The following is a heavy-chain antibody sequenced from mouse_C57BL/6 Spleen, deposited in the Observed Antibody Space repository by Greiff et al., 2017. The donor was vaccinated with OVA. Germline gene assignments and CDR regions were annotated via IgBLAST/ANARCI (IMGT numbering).Heavy chain of an antibody. CDR3: ARRYGNYGYAMDD. Sequence: VQLQQPGAELVRPGSSVTLSCKASGYTFTSYWMHWVKQRPIQGLEWIGNIDPSDSETHYNQKFKDKATLTVDKSSSTAYMQLSSLTSEDSAVYYCARRYGNYGYAMDDWGQGTSVTVSS. J-gene: IGHJ4*01. D-gene: IGHD2-1*01. CDR2: IDPSDSET. CDR1: GYTFTSYW. V-gene: IGHV1-52*01.